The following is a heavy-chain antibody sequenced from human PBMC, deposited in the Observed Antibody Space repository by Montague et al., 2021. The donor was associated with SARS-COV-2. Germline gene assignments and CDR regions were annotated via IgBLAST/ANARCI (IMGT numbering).Heavy chain of an antibody. V-gene: IGHV3-53*01. CDR1: GFTVSSNY. Sequence: SLRLSCAASGFTVSSNYMSWVRQAPGKGLEWVSVIYSGGSTYYADPVKVRLTISRDNSKNTLYLQMNSLRAEDTAVYYCAREGADYYDTSGSRGYWYFDVWGRGTLVTVSS. CDR3: AREGADYYDTSGSRGYWYFDV. CDR2: IYSGGST. J-gene: IGHJ2*01. D-gene: IGHD3-22*01.